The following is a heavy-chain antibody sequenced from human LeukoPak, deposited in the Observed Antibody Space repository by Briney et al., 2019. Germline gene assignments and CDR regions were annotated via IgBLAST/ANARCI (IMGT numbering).Heavy chain of an antibody. Sequence: SETLSLTCTVSGGSISSYYWTWIRQPPGKGLEWIGYIHYSGSTNYNPSLKSRVTISLDTSKNQFSLKLSSVTAADTAVYYCARRTYKILRGTEYGYWYFDLWGRGTLVTVSS. CDR2: IHYSGST. CDR3: ARRTYKILRGTEYGYWYFDL. V-gene: IGHV4-59*08. CDR1: GGSISSYY. J-gene: IGHJ2*01. D-gene: IGHD3-9*01.